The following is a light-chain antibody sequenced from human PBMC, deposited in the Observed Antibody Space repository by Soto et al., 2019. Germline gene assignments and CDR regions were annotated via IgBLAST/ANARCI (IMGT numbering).Light chain of an antibody. J-gene: IGLJ2*01. CDR1: SSDVGGHNY. V-gene: IGLV2-14*01. CDR3: SAFTNSGTVV. Sequence: QSALTQPASVSGSPGQSITISCTGTSSDVGGHNYVSWYQQHPGKAPKNMIYEVNNGPSGVSDRFSGSKSGNTASLTISGLQAEDEAYYYCSAFTNSGTVVFGGGTTLTVL. CDR2: EVN.